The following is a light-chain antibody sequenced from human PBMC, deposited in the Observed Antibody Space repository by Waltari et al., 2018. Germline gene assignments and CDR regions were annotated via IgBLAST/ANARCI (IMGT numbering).Light chain of an antibody. CDR2: EGT. V-gene: IGLV2-23*01. J-gene: IGLJ3*02. CDR1: RGDVGNYKL. CDR3: CSFASTSTLNWV. Sequence: QSALTQPASVSGSPGQSVTISCTEARGDVGNYKLVSWYQQHPGKVPQLMIYEGTKRPSVVSNRFSGSKSGNTASLTISGLQAEDEADYYCCSFASTSTLNWVFGGGTKLTVL.